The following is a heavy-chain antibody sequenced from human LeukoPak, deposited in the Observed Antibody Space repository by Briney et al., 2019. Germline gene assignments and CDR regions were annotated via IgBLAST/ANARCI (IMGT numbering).Heavy chain of an antibody. Sequence: GGSLRLSCAASGFTFSSYGMHWVRQAPGKGLEWGAVIWYDGSNKYYADSVKGRFTISRDNSKNTLYLQMNSLRAEDTAVYYCAKDSRRLIVVVPAAETNFDYWGQGTLVTVSS. CDR3: AKDSRRLIVVVPAAETNFDY. CDR1: GFTFSSYG. V-gene: IGHV3-33*06. D-gene: IGHD2-2*01. CDR2: IWYDGSNK. J-gene: IGHJ4*02.